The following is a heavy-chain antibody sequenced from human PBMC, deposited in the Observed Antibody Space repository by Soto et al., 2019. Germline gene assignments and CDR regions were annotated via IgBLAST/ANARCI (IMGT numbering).Heavy chain of an antibody. CDR3: ARVITDGFDI. Sequence: SETLSLTCTVSGRSISSVNYFWSWIRQYPGKGLEWIGHIYHRGITYYNPSLKSRLVISLDTSSNHFSLRLSSVTAADTAVYYCARVITDGFDIWGQGTMVTVSS. J-gene: IGHJ3*02. CDR1: GRSISSVNYF. CDR2: IYHRGIT. D-gene: IGHD3-16*01. V-gene: IGHV4-31*03.